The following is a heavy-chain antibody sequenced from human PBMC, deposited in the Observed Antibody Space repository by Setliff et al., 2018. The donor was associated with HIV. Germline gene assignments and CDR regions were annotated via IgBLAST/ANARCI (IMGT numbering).Heavy chain of an antibody. Sequence: KTSETLSLTCTVSGVSISSGSYYWSWIRQPAGKGLEWIGQIYTSGSTNYNPSLKSRVTISVDTSKNQFSLKLSSVTAADTAVYYCARPAPRGYSYGHYYFDYWGQGTLVTVSS. V-gene: IGHV4-61*09. J-gene: IGHJ4*02. CDR3: ARPAPRGYSYGHYYFDY. D-gene: IGHD5-18*01. CDR2: IYTSGST. CDR1: GVSISSGSYY.